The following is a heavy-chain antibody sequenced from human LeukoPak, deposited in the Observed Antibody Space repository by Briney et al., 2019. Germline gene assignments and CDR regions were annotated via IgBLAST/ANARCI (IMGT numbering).Heavy chain of an antibody. J-gene: IGHJ4*02. V-gene: IGHV3-53*05. CDR2: TYSGGST. D-gene: IGHD6-19*01. Sequence: PGGSLRLSCAASGFTVSSNYMSWVRQAPGKGLEWVSVTYSGGSTYYADSMKGRFTISRDNSKNTLYLQMNSLRAEDTAVYYCASESAVAGTDYWGQGTLVTVSS. CDR3: ASESAVAGTDY. CDR1: GFTVSSNY.